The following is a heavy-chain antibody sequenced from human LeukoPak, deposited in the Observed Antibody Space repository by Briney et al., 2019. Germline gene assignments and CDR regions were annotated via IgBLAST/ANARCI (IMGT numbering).Heavy chain of an antibody. Sequence: SETLSLTCTVSGDSVSSGSYYWSWIRQPPGKGLEWIGYIYYSGSTNYNPSLKSRVTISVDTSKNQFSLKLSSVTAADTAVYYCARDEPYYGMDVWGQGTTVTVSS. CDR1: GDSVSSGSYY. CDR3: ARDEPYYGMDV. J-gene: IGHJ6*02. V-gene: IGHV4-61*01. CDR2: IYYSGST.